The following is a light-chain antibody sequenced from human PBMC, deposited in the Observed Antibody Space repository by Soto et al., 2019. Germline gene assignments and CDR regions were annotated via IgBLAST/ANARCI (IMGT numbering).Light chain of an antibody. J-gene: IGLJ1*01. CDR1: SSDVGSYNL. Sequence: QSVLTQPAFVSGSPGQSITISCTGTSSDVGSYNLVSWYQHHPGKTPKLMIYEGSRRPSGVSNRFSASKSGNTASLTISGLQAEDEAEYYCCSYETSSTYVFGSGTKVTVL. V-gene: IGLV2-23*01. CDR3: CSYETSSTYV. CDR2: EGS.